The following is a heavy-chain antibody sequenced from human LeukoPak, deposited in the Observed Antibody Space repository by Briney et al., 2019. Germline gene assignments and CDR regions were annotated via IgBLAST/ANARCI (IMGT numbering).Heavy chain of an antibody. D-gene: IGHD2-21*02. CDR1: GYNFISYW. J-gene: IGHJ4*02. Sequence: GESLKISCRSSGYNFISYWIGWVRQMPGKGLEWMGIIYPVDSDTRYSPSFEGQVTISADKSITTAYLQWSSLKPSDTAMYYCVRRASCGGDCYRQSLYYFDSWGQGTLVTVSS. CDR3: VRRASCGGDCYRQSLYYFDS. V-gene: IGHV5-51*01. CDR2: IYPVDSDT.